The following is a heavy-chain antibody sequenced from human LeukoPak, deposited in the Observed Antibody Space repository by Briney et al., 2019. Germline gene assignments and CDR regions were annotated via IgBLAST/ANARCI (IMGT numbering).Heavy chain of an antibody. Sequence: GGSLRLSCSASGFTFSSYAMHWVRQAPGKGLEYVSAINNNGGSTYYADSVKGRFTISRDNSKNTLYLQMSSLRAEDTAVYYCARETYGEDYWGQGTLVTVSS. CDR1: GFTFSSYA. J-gene: IGHJ4*02. V-gene: IGHV3-64D*09. CDR3: ARETYGEDY. D-gene: IGHD4-17*01. CDR2: INNNGGST.